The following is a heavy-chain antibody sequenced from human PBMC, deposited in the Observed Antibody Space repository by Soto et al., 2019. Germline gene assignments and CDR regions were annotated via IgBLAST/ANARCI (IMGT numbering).Heavy chain of an antibody. CDR3: AREAYYDFWSGPRDWFDP. V-gene: IGHV4-61*01. D-gene: IGHD3-3*01. CDR2: IYYSGST. CDR1: GGSVSSGSYY. J-gene: IGHJ5*02. Sequence: QVQLQESGPGLVKPSETLSLTCTVSGGSVSSGSYYWSWIRQPPGKGLEWIGYIYYSGSTNYNPSLKSRVTISVDTSKNQFSLKLSSVTAADTAVYYCAREAYYDFWSGPRDWFDPWGQGTLVTVSS.